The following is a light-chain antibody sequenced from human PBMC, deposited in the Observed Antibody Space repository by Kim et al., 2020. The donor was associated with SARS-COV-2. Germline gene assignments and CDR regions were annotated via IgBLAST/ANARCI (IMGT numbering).Light chain of an antibody. CDR1: DSTIGAGFD. V-gene: IGLV1-40*01. J-gene: IGLJ3*02. Sequence: HRVTISCTGGDSTIGAGFDVHWYQHLPGTAPTLLLSSNTNRPSGVPDRFSVSKSGTSVSLAITGLQAEDEADYYCQSYDNSLSGWVFGGGTQLTVL. CDR3: QSYDNSLSGWV. CDR2: SNT.